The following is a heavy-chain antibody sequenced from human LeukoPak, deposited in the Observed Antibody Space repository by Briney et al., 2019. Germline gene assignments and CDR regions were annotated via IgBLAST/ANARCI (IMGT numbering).Heavy chain of an antibody. D-gene: IGHD2-2*01. V-gene: IGHV3-66*02. CDR2: IYSSGST. CDR1: GFTVSSNY. J-gene: IGHJ4*02. Sequence: GGSLRLSCAASGFTVSSNYMSWVRQAPGKGLEWVSVIYSSGSTYYADSVKGRFTISRDNSKNTLYLQMNSLRAEDTAVYYCARGVVVPAAGPTQYFDYWGQGTLVTVSS. CDR3: ARGVVVPAAGPTQYFDY.